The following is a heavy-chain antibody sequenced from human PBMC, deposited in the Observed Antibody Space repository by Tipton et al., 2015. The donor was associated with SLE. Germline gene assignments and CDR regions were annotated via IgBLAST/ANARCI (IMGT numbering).Heavy chain of an antibody. J-gene: IGHJ4*02. Sequence: SLRLSCTVSELTVSSNHLTWVRQAPGKGLEWVSVLYSGGSTYYADSVKGRFTISRNNTKNSLFLEMNDLRAEDTAVYYCARDLSTTAFEGSYFDYWGQGTLVTVSS. V-gene: IGHV3-53*01. CDR2: LYSGGST. CDR3: ARDLSTTAFEGSYFDY. D-gene: IGHD3-16*02. CDR1: ELTVSSNH.